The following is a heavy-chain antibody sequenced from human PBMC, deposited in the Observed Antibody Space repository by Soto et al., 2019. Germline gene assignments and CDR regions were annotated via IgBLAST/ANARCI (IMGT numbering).Heavy chain of an antibody. CDR1: GGTFSSYT. CDR3: ARAAVVVAAPRDYYYGMTS. CDR2: IIPILGIA. J-gene: IGHJ6*02. Sequence: QVQLVQSGAEVKKPGSSVKVSCKASGGTFSSYTISWVRQAPGQGLEWMGRIIPILGIANYAQKFQGRVTITADKSTSTAYMELSSLRSEDTAVYYCARAAVVVAAPRDYYYGMTSGAKGPRSPSP. V-gene: IGHV1-69*02. D-gene: IGHD2-15*01.